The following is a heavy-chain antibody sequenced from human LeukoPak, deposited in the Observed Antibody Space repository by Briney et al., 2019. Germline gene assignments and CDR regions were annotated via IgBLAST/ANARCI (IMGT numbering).Heavy chain of an antibody. D-gene: IGHD4-23*01. CDR3: ARDPIGGLYYYCMDV. V-gene: IGHV3-21*01. Sequence: GGSLRLSCAASGFGLSSYSMNWVRQAPGKGLEWVSCISSSSSYIYYADSVKGRFTISRDNAKNSLYLQMNSLRAEDTAVYFCARDPIGGLYYYCMDVWGKGITVTVSS. CDR1: GFGLSSYS. CDR2: ISSSSSYI. J-gene: IGHJ6*04.